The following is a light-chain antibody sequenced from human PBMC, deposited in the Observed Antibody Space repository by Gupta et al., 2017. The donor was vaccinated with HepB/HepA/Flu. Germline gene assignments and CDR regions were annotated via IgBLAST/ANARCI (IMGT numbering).Light chain of an antibody. J-gene: IGKJ4*01. CDR2: DAS. CDR3: QHYNNWPLLT. Sequence: ELVMTQSPATLSVSPGERATLSCRASQSVSSNLAWYQHKPGQAPRLLIYDASTRATGVPARFSGSGSGTEFTLTISSLQSEDFAVYYCQHYNNWPLLTFGGGTKVEIK. V-gene: IGKV3-15*01. CDR1: QSVSSN.